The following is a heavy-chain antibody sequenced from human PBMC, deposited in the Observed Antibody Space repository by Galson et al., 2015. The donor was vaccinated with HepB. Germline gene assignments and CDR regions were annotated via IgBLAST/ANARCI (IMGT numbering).Heavy chain of an antibody. CDR3: ARSVGSIAVAGRPDDAFDI. V-gene: IGHV5-10-1*01. J-gene: IGHJ3*02. D-gene: IGHD6-19*01. CDR2: IDPSDSYT. Sequence: QSGAEVKKPGESLRISCKGSGYSFTSYWISWVRQMPGKGLEWMGRIDPSDSYTNYSPSFQGHVTISADKSISTAYLQWSSLKASDTAMYYCARSVGSIAVAGRPDDAFDIWGQGTMVTVSS. CDR1: GYSFTSYW.